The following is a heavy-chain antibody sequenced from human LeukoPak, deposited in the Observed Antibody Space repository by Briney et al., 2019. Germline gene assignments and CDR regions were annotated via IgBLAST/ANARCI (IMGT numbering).Heavy chain of an antibody. CDR2: IKSKTDGGTT. CDR3: TTDVGSSGMDV. J-gene: IGHJ6*04. V-gene: IGHV3-15*01. Sequence: GGSLRLSCAASGFTFSNAWMSWVRQAPGKGLGWVGRIKSKTDGGTTDYAAPVKGGFTISRDDSKNTLYLQMNSLKTEDTAVYYCTTDVGSSGMDVWGKGTTVTVSS. CDR1: GFTFSNAW. D-gene: IGHD2-15*01.